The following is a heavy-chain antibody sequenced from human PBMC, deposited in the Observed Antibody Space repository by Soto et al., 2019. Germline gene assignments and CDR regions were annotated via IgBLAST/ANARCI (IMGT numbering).Heavy chain of an antibody. CDR1: GGTFSSYA. D-gene: IGHD3-22*01. V-gene: IGHV1-69*13. CDR3: AKRDDSGGSRGAPFDY. J-gene: IGHJ4*01. Sequence: SVKVSCKASGGTFSSYAISWVRQAPGQGLEWMGGIIPIFGTANYAQKFQGRVTITADESTSTAYMELNSLRAEDTAIYYCAKRDDSGGSRGAPFDYWGPGTLVTVSS. CDR2: IIPIFGTA.